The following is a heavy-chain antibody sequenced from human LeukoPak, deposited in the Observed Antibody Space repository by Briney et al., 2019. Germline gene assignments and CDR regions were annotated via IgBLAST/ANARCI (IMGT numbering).Heavy chain of an antibody. V-gene: IGHV3-48*03. CDR1: GFTFSSYE. CDR2: IGSSGTTI. D-gene: IGHD3-22*01. Sequence: GGSLRLSCAASGFTFSSYEMNWVRQAPGKGLEWVSYIGSSGTTIYYADSVQGRFTISRDNAKNSLYLQMNNLRAEDTAVYYCARNRAIYYYDSSGFDPWGQGTLVTVSS. J-gene: IGHJ5*02. CDR3: ARNRAIYYYDSSGFDP.